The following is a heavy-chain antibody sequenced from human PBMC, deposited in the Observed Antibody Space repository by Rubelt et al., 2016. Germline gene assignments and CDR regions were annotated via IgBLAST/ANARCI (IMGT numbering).Heavy chain of an antibody. J-gene: IGHJ4*02. CDR3: ARLREDYGVRYYFDY. Sequence: QVQLQQWGAGLLKPSETLSLTCAVYGGSFSGYYWSWIRQPPGKGLEWIGEINHSGSTNYNPSLKSLATISVDTSKNQFSLKLSSVTAADTAVYYCARLREDYGVRYYFDYWGQGTLVTVSS. CDR1: GGSFSGYY. CDR2: INHSGST. D-gene: IGHD4-17*01. V-gene: IGHV4-34*01.